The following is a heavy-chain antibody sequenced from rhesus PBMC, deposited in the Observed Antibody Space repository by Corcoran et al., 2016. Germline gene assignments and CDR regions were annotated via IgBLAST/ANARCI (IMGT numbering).Heavy chain of an antibody. V-gene: IGHV4-80*01. CDR2: INGNSGST. Sequence: QVQLQESGPGLVKPSETLSLTCAVSGASISSYWWSWIRQPPGKGLEGIGEINGNSGSTYYNPSLKSRGTISKDASKNQVSLKLSSVTAADTAVYYCARETGYWGQGILVTVSS. CDR1: GASISSYW. D-gene: IGHD3-28*01. CDR3: ARETGY. J-gene: IGHJ5-2*01.